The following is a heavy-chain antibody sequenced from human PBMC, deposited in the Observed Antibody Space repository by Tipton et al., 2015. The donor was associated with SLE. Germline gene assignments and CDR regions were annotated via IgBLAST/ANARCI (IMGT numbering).Heavy chain of an antibody. CDR3: ARERKKDILTGYGVFDY. V-gene: IGHV4-34*01. CDR2: INHSGST. D-gene: IGHD3-9*01. J-gene: IGHJ4*02. Sequence: TLSLTCAVYGGSFSGYYWSWIRQPPGKGLEWIGEINHSGSTNYNPSLKSRVTISVDTSKNQFSLKLSSVTAADTAVYYCARERKKDILTGYGVFDYWGQRTLVTVSS. CDR1: GGSFSGYY.